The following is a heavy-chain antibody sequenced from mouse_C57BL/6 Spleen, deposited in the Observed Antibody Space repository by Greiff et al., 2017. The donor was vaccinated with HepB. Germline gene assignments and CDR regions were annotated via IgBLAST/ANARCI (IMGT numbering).Heavy chain of an antibody. D-gene: IGHD2-5*01. CDR2: ISGGGGNT. CDR1: GFTFSSYT. J-gene: IGHJ2*01. CDR3: ARQSYYSNYGYFDY. V-gene: IGHV5-9*01. Sequence: EVMLVESGGGLVKPGGSLKLSCAASGFTFSSYTMSWVRQTPEKRLEWVATISGGGGNTYYPDSVKGRFTISRDNAKNTLYLQMSSLRSEDTALYYCARQSYYSNYGYFDYWGQGTTLTVSS.